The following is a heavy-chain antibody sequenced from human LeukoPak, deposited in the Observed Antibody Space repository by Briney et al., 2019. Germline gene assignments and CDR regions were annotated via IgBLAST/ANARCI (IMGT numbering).Heavy chain of an antibody. CDR3: ARDGELLDYYYGMDV. CDR2: ISSSSSYI. CDR1: GFTLSSYS. Sequence: GGSLRLSCAASGFTLSSYSMNWVRQAPGKGLEWVSSISSSSSYIYYADSVKGRFTISRDNAKNSLYLQMDSLRAEDTAVYYCARDGELLDYYYGMDVWGQGTTVTVSS. D-gene: IGHD1-7*01. V-gene: IGHV3-21*01. J-gene: IGHJ6*02.